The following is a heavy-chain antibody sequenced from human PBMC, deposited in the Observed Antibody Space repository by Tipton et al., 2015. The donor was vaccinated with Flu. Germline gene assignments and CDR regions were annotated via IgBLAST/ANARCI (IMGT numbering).Heavy chain of an antibody. CDR1: GASISSTTYY. CDR2: IYKTGIT. V-gene: IGHV4-39*07. J-gene: IGHJ4*02. CDR3: APSTRYWTGGHFFGW. D-gene: IGHD2-2*01. Sequence: TLSLTCDVSGASISSTTYYWGWIRQPPGKGLEWIGSIYKTGITDYNPSLKSRVTLSLDTSKNQFSLKLRTVNAADTAVYYCAPSTRYWTGGHFFGWWGRGTQVTVSS.